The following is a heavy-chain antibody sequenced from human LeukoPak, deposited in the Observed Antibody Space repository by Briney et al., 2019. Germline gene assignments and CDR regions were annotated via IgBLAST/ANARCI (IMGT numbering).Heavy chain of an antibody. D-gene: IGHD6-19*01. CDR1: GGSISSYY. J-gene: IGHJ5*02. CDR3: ARVSIAVAGNWFDP. V-gene: IGHV4-4*07. CDR2: IYTSGST. Sequence: PSETLSLTCTVSGGSISSYYWSWIRQPAGKGLEWIGRIYTSGSTNYSPSLKSRVTMSVDTSKNQFSLKLSSVTAADTAVYYCARVSIAVAGNWFDPWGQGTLVTVSS.